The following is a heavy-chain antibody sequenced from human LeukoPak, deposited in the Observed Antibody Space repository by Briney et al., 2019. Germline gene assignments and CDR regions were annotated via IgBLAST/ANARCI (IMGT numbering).Heavy chain of an antibody. CDR2: ISAYNGDT. J-gene: IGHJ4*02. CDR1: GYTFTSYG. CDR3: ARIEAAAGTGDY. Sequence: ASVKVSCKASGYTFTSYGITWVRQAPGQGLEWLAWISAYNGDTKFAQKLQGRVTLTTDTPTTTAYMELRTLRSDDTAVYYCARIEAAAGTGDYWGQGTLVTVSS. V-gene: IGHV1-18*01. D-gene: IGHD6-13*01.